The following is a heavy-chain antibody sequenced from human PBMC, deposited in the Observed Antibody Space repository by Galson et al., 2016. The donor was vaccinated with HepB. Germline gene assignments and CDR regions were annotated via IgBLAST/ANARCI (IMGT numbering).Heavy chain of an antibody. CDR1: GFTFSSRA. D-gene: IGHD3-3*01. V-gene: IGHV3-21*01. Sequence: SLRLSCAASGFTFSSRAMNWVRQAPGKGLEWVSYISSSSSYIYYADAVKGRFIISRDNAKKSLYLQMNSLRDDDTAVYYCARDAWSGCYARDAFDIWGQGTMVTVSS. CDR2: ISSSSSYI. CDR3: ARDAWSGCYARDAFDI. J-gene: IGHJ3*02.